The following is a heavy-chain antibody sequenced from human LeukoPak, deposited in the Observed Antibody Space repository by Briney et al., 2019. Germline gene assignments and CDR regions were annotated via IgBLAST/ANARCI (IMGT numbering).Heavy chain of an antibody. CDR2: IYTSGST. D-gene: IGHD2-2*01. Sequence: PSETLSLTCTVSGGSISSGSYYWSWIRQPAGKGLEWIGRIYTSGSTNYNPSLKSRVTISVDTSKNQFSLKLSSVTAADTAVYYCARGTYCSSTSCQPRYNNWFDPWGQGTLVTVSS. CDR1: GGSISSGSYY. J-gene: IGHJ5*02. CDR3: ARGTYCSSTSCQPRYNNWFDP. V-gene: IGHV4-61*02.